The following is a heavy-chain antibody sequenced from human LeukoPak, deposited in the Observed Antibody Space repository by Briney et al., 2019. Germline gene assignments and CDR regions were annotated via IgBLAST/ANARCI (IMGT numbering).Heavy chain of an antibody. D-gene: IGHD6-13*01. J-gene: IGHJ4*02. CDR3: ARAKAAGSYDF. V-gene: IGHV4-59*11. CDR2: THFSGSS. CDR1: GSSIGRHY. Sequence: SETLSLTCSVSGSSIGRHYWTWIRQPPGKGLEWIGYTHFSGSSNYNPSLKSRATTSLDRAKNQISLTLTSVTAADTAVYYCARAKAAGSYDFWGQGTLVTVSS.